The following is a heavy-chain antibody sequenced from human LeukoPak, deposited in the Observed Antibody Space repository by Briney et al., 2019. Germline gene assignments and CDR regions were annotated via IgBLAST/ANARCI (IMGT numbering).Heavy chain of an antibody. Sequence: GGSLRLSCAASGFTFSNYWMLWVRQAPGKGLVWVSRIERDGSSTKYADPVKGRFVMSRDNDKNTVDLQMNSLRAEDTAVYYCAKEVRESAWFYFDYWGQGTLATVSS. V-gene: IGHV3-74*03. CDR1: GFTFSNYW. CDR2: IERDGSST. J-gene: IGHJ4*02. CDR3: AKEVRESAWFYFDY. D-gene: IGHD3-10*01.